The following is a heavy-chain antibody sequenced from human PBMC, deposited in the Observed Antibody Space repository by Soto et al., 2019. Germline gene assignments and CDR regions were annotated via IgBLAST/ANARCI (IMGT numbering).Heavy chain of an antibody. V-gene: IGHV4-30-2*01. D-gene: IGHD2-21*01. CDR2: IYHSGST. Sequence: QLQLQESGSGLVKPSQTLSLTCAVSGGSISSGGYSWSWIRQPPGKGLEWIGYIYHSGSTYYNPSLMIRFTIAVDRSKNQFSLKLSSVTAADTAVYCCARGNVVAIDYWGPGTLVTVSS. CDR3: ARGNVVAIDY. CDR1: GGSISSGGYS. J-gene: IGHJ4*02.